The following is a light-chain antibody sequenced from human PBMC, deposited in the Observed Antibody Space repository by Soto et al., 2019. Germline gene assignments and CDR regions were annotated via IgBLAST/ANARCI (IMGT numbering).Light chain of an antibody. CDR1: PGIKKF. V-gene: IGKV1-9*01. CDR3: QQLTNFRFT. J-gene: IGKJ2*01. CDR2: GAS. Sequence: IQLTQSPASLSAFVGGRGTCTCRGSPGIKKFLAWYQERPGKAPQLLVYGASTLQSGVPSRFSGSGSGTDFTLTISSLQPEDFATYYCQQLTNFRFTFGQGTKLDIK.